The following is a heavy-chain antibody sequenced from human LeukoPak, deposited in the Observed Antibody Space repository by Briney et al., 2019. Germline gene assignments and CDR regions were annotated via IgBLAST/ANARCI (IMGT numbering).Heavy chain of an antibody. D-gene: IGHD2-15*01. CDR1: GGSISSSTSG. CDR3: ARDLVAFDF. V-gene: IGHV4-39*07. Sequence: PSETLSLTCTVSGGSISSSTSGWGWYWAWIRQPPGKGLEWIGSIYYSGSTYYNPSLKGRVTISVDTSKNQFSMNLNSVTAADTAVYYCARDLVAFDFWGQGALVLVSS. J-gene: IGHJ4*02. CDR2: IYYSGST.